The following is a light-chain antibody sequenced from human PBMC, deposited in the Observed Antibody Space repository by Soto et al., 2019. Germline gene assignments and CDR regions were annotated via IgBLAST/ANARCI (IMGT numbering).Light chain of an antibody. V-gene: IGLV2-14*01. CDR3: SSYTSSSIDYV. Sequence: QSALTQPASVSGSPGQSITISCTGTSSDVGGYNYVSWYQQHPGKAPKLMIYEVSNRPSGVSNRFSGSKSGNTPSLTISGLQAWDEADYYCSSYTSSSIDYVFGTGTKVTVL. CDR2: EVS. J-gene: IGLJ1*01. CDR1: SSDVGGYNY.